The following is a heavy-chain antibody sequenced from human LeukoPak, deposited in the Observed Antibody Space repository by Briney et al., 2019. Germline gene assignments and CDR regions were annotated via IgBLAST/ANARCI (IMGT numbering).Heavy chain of an antibody. V-gene: IGHV4-59*01. CDR2: IYYSGST. CDR1: GGSMNSYY. Sequence: KPSETLSLTCPGSGGSMNSYYWSWIRQPPGKGLEWIGYIYYSGSTNYNPSLKSRVTISVDTSKKQVSLKLSSVTAADTAVYYCARVSPRPRFDDWGQGTLVTVSS. CDR3: ARVSPRPRFDD. D-gene: IGHD1-14*01. J-gene: IGHJ4*02.